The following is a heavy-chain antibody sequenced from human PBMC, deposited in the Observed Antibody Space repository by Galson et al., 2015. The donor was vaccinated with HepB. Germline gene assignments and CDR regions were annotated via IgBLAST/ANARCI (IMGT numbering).Heavy chain of an antibody. V-gene: IGHV3-49*03. Sequence: SLRLSCAASGFTFGDYAMGWFRQAPGKGLEWVGFITSKPYGGTAEYAASAKGRFTISRDDSKSIAYLQMNSLKTEDTAVYFCARDQGIAIFGVVTAFDYWGQGTLVTVSS. CDR1: GFTFGDYA. CDR2: ITSKPYGGTA. CDR3: ARDQGIAIFGVVTAFDY. D-gene: IGHD3-3*01. J-gene: IGHJ4*02.